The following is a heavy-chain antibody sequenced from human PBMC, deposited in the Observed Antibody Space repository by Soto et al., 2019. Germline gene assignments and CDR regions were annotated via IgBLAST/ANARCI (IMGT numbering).Heavy chain of an antibody. CDR1: GYTFTSYY. Sequence: ASVKVSCKASGYTFTSYYMHWVRQAPGQGLEWMGIINPSGGSTSYAQKFQGRVTMTRDTSTSTAYMELSSLRSEDTAVYYCARAGIAAAGNLVGGFDPWGQGTLVTVSS. J-gene: IGHJ5*02. CDR2: INPSGGST. V-gene: IGHV1-46*01. D-gene: IGHD6-13*01. CDR3: ARAGIAAAGNLVGGFDP.